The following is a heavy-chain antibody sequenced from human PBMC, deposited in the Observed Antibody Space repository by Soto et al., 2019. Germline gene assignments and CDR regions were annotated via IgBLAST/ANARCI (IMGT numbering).Heavy chain of an antibody. D-gene: IGHD6-19*01. CDR2: ISYDGTKT. Sequence: QVQLVESGGGVVQPGRSLRVSCAASGFTFSIYAMHWVRQAPGTGLEWVAVISYDGTKTYYADSVKGRFTISRDNSKNTVYLQMNSLRDEDTAVYYCAKDRGPRRQWLIGRFDYWGQGTLVTVSP. CDR3: AKDRGPRRQWLIGRFDY. J-gene: IGHJ4*02. V-gene: IGHV3-30*18. CDR1: GFTFSIYA.